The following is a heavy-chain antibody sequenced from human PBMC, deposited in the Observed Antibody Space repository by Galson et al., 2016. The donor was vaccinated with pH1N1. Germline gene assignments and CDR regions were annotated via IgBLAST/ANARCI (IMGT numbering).Heavy chain of an antibody. CDR2: TYYRSKSYN. J-gene: IGHJ4*02. CDR3: ARGSFLLSNSFDS. CDR1: GDSVSTNSAA. D-gene: IGHD2/OR15-2a*01. Sequence: CAISGDSVSTNSAAWNWIRQSPSRGLEWLGGTYYRSKSYNDYALSVKGRITVNPDTSKNQFSLQLNSVTAADTAVYYCARGSFLLSNSFDSWGQGTLVIVSS. V-gene: IGHV6-1*01.